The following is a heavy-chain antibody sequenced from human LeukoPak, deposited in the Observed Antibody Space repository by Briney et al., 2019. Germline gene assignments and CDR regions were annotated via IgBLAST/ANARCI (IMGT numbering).Heavy chain of an antibody. V-gene: IGHV1-46*01. D-gene: IGHD2-2*01. J-gene: IGHJ4*02. Sequence: ASVKVSCKASGYTFTGYYMHWVRQAPGQGLEWMGIINPSGGSTSYAQKFQGRVTMTRDTSTSTVYMELSSLRSEDTAVYYCARDGDIVVVPAARPGRRQDYWGQGTLVTVSS. CDR2: INPSGGST. CDR3: ARDGDIVVVPAARPGRRQDY. CDR1: GYTFTGYY.